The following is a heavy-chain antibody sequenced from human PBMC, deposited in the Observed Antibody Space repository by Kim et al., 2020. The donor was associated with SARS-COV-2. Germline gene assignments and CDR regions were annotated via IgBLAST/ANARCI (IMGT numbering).Heavy chain of an antibody. D-gene: IGHD6-19*01. Sequence: SETLSLTCTVSGGSISGFYWSWVRQSPGMGLEWIGYIHSSGTTNYNSSLESRVTISVDTSKNQFSLKMSSVTTADTAVYYCASGGWYSDYWGQGTLVTVSS. CDR1: GGSISGFY. CDR2: IHSSGTT. CDR3: ASGGWYSDY. J-gene: IGHJ4*02. V-gene: IGHV4-59*13.